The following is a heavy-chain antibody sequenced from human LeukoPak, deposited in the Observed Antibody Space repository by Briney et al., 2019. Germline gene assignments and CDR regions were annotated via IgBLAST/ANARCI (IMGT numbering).Heavy chain of an antibody. Sequence: GRSLRLSCAASGFTFSSYGMHWVRQAPGKGLEWVAVISYDGSSKYYADSVKGRFTISRDNSKNTLFLQMNSLRAEDTAVYYCAKDHKYYFDGSTYYEYYFDYWGQGTLVTVSS. CDR2: ISYDGSSK. CDR1: GFTFSSYG. D-gene: IGHD3-22*01. CDR3: AKDHKYYFDGSTYYEYYFDY. V-gene: IGHV3-30*18. J-gene: IGHJ4*02.